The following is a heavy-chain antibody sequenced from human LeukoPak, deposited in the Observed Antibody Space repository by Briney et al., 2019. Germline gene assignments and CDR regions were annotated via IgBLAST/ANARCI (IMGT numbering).Heavy chain of an antibody. CDR3: ARVEEGYGSGRRENYYYYYMDV. CDR1: GGSFSGYY. D-gene: IGHD3-10*01. CDR2: INHSGST. V-gene: IGHV4-34*01. J-gene: IGHJ6*03. Sequence: SETLSLTCAVYGGSFSGYYWSWIRQPPGKGLEWIGEINHSGSTNYNPSLKSRVTISVDTSKKQFSLKLSSVTAADTAVYYCARVEEGYGSGRRENYYYYYMDVWGKGTTVTISS.